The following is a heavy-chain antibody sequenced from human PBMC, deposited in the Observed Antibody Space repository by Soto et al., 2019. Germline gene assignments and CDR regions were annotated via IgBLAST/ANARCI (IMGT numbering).Heavy chain of an antibody. CDR1: GYTFTSYA. CDR3: ARVEAGPSPIAARRYYFDY. CDR2: ISAYNGTT. V-gene: IGHV1-18*04. Sequence: QVQLLQSGAEVKKPGASVKVSCKTSGYTFTSYAISWVRQAPGQGLEWLGWISAYNGTTNYAQKLHGRVTMTTDTSTGTAHMDLRSLRSDDTALYYCARVEAGPSPIAARRYYFDYWGQGTLVTVSS. D-gene: IGHD6-6*01. J-gene: IGHJ4*02.